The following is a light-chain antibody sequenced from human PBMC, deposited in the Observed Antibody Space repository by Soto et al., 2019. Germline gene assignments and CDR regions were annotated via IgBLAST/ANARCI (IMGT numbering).Light chain of an antibody. CDR2: GAS. CDR1: QSVSSN. Sequence: EIVMTQSPATLSVSPGERATLSCRASQSVSSNLAWYQQKPGQAPRLLIYGASTRATGIPARFSGSGSGTEFSLTISSLQSEAVAVYYCQQYNNCPLTFGGGTKVEIK. J-gene: IGKJ4*01. CDR3: QQYNNCPLT. V-gene: IGKV3D-15*01.